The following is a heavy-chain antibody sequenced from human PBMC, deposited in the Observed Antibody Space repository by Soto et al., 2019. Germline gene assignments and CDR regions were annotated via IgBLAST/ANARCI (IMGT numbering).Heavy chain of an antibody. J-gene: IGHJ4*02. V-gene: IGHV3-30*18. CDR1: GFTFSNYG. Sequence: GGSLRLSCAGSGFTFSNYGLHWVRQAPGKGPEWVAAISYDGSNEYYADSVKGRFTISRDKSKNMLYLQMDSLRPEDTAVYYCSKDGAPRYCTRSSCHPAGAYWGQGTLVTVSS. CDR3: SKDGAPRYCTRSSCHPAGAY. D-gene: IGHD2-15*01. CDR2: ISYDGSNE.